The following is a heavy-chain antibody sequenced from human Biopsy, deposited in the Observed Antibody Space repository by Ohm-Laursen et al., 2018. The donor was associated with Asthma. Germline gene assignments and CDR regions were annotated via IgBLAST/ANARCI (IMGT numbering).Heavy chain of an antibody. V-gene: IGHV1-18*01. CDR3: ARAVDYSHYYGIDV. CDR2: ISVYNGNT. J-gene: IGHJ6*01. D-gene: IGHD3-10*01. CDR1: GYTFNSAG. Sequence: ASVKVSCKTSGYTFNSAGITWVRQAPGQGLEWMGWISVYNGNTKVAQKLQDRVTMITDTSTSTAYMELRSLRSDDTAVYFYARAVDYSHYYGIDVWGQGTTVTVSP.